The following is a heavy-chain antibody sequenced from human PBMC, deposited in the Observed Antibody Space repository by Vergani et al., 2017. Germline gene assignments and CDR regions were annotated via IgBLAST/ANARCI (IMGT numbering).Heavy chain of an antibody. J-gene: IGHJ6*02. Sequence: EVQLLESGGGLVQPGGFLRLPCAASGFTFSSHAMSRVRQAPGKGPEWVSAIIGSGGRTYDADSVKGRFTLARDNSENVLYLQMNSLRAEDTAVYYCAKDRQLGYCSRTSCSYYYYYGMDVWGQGTTVTVSS. CDR3: AKDRQLGYCSRTSCSYYYYYGMDV. CDR2: IIGSGGRT. CDR1: GFTFSSHA. D-gene: IGHD2-2*01. V-gene: IGHV3-23*01.